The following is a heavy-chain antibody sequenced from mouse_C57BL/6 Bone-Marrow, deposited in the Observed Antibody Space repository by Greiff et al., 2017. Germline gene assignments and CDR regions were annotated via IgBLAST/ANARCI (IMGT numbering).Heavy chain of an antibody. J-gene: IGHJ1*03. V-gene: IGHV1-19*01. CDR3: ARCPYYYGSRNWYFDV. CDR1: GYTFTDYY. Sequence: EVQLQQSGPVLVKPGASVKMSCKASGYTFTDYYMNWVKQSHGKSLEWIGVINPYNGGPSYNQKFKGKATLTVDKSSSTAYMELNSLTSEDSAVYYCARCPYYYGSRNWYFDVWGTGTTVTVSS. D-gene: IGHD1-1*01. CDR2: INPYNGGP.